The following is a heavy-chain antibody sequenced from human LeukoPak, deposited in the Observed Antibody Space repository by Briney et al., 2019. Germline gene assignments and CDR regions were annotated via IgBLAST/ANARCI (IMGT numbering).Heavy chain of an antibody. J-gene: IGHJ4*02. Sequence: GGSLRLSCAASGFTFSSYSMNWVRQAPGKGLEWVSSISSSSSYIYYADSVKGRFTISRDNAKNSLYLQMNSLRAEDTAVYYCARLHDILTHPKPYQPDYWGQGTLVTASS. CDR2: ISSSSSYI. V-gene: IGHV3-21*01. D-gene: IGHD3-9*01. CDR3: ARLHDILTHPKPYQPDY. CDR1: GFTFSSYS.